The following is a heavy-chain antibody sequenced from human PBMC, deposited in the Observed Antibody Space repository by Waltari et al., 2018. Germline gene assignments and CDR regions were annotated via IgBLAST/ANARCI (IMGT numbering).Heavy chain of an antibody. D-gene: IGHD3-16*01. CDR1: GGSFSGYY. V-gene: IGHV4-34*01. J-gene: IGHJ4*02. CDR3: ARGKRHITYDYIWGTGAFDY. CDR2: INHSGST. Sequence: QVQLQQWGAGLLKPSETLSLTCAVYGGSFSGYYWSWIRQPPGKGLEWIGEINHSGSTNYNPSLKSRVTISVDTSKNQFSLKLSSVTAADTAVYYCARGKRHITYDYIWGTGAFDYWGQGTLVTVSS.